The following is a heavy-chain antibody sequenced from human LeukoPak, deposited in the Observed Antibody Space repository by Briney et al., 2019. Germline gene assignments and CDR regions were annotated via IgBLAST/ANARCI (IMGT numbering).Heavy chain of an antibody. CDR1: GGSFSGYY. CDR3: ASSRYCSSTSCYSYYYYMDV. V-gene: IGHV4-34*01. CDR2: INHSGST. D-gene: IGHD2-2*01. J-gene: IGHJ6*03. Sequence: PSETLSLTCAVYGGSFSGYYWSWIRQPPGKGLEWIGEINHSGSTNYNPSLKSRVTISVDTSKNQFSLKLSSVTAADTAVYYCASSRYCSSTSCYSYYYYMDVWGKGTTVTVSS.